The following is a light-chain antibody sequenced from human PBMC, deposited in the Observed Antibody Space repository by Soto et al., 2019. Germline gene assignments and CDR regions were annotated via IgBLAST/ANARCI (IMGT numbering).Light chain of an antibody. CDR2: DVS. Sequence: QSALTQPASVSGSPGQSITISCTGTSSDVGGYNYVSWYQQHSGKAPKLIIYDVSNRPSGVSNRFSASKSDSTASLTISGLQAEDEADYYGSSYTISSTVVFGGGTKLTVL. CDR1: SSDVGGYNY. CDR3: SSYTISSTVV. J-gene: IGLJ2*01. V-gene: IGLV2-14*01.